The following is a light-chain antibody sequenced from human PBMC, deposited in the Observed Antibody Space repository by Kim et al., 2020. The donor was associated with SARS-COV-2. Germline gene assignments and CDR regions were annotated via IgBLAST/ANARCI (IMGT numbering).Light chain of an antibody. Sequence: AIQITQSPSSLSASTGDRVTITCRASQGLNSYLAWFQQKPGKAPNLLIYDVSTLQSGVPSRFSGSGSGSDFTLTISRLQSEDFATYYCQQYFSYPGTFGQGTKVDIK. CDR2: DVS. CDR3: QQYFSYPGT. CDR1: QGLNSY. V-gene: IGKV1-8*01. J-gene: IGKJ1*01.